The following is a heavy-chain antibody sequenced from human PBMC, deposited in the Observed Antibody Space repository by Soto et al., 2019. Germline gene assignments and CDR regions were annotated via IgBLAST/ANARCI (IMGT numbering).Heavy chain of an antibody. J-gene: IGHJ4*02. CDR3: ARYRSESHLRDPFDY. D-gene: IGHD3-10*01. CDR2: ISFDSETI. CDR1: GLSFSDHA. V-gene: IGHV3-48*02. Sequence: EVQLAESGGGLVQVGGSLRLSCVGSGLSFSDHAMNWVRQAPGKGLDWVSYISFDSETIYYADSVKGRFTISRDNAKNSLYLQMNSLRDEDTAVYYCARYRSESHLRDPFDYWGQGTLVTVSS.